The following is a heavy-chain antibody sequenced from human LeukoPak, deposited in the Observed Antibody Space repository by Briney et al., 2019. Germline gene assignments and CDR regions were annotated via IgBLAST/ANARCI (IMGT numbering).Heavy chain of an antibody. CDR3: ARAMVTTGYYFDY. D-gene: IGHD4-17*01. V-gene: IGHV1-69*04. Sequence: SVNDSCKASGGIFSSYAISWVRQAPGQGLEWMGRIIPILGIANYAQKFQGRVTITADKSTSTAYMELSSLRSEDTAVYYCARAMVTTGYYFDYWGQGTLVTVSS. CDR1: GGIFSSYA. J-gene: IGHJ4*02. CDR2: IIPILGIA.